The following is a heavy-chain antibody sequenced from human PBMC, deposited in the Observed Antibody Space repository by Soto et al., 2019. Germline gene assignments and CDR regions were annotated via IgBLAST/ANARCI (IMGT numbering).Heavy chain of an antibody. CDR1: GDSISSNRW. Sequence: SETLSLTCTVSGDSISSNRWWCWVRRPPGKGLEWIAEIYHTGHTNYNSSLKGRLIISVDPSKNQFSLKLTSVTAADTAMYYCARPKTIGAAAGKGWFDPWGQGTLVTVS. J-gene: IGHJ5*02. D-gene: IGHD6-13*01. CDR2: IYHTGHT. CDR3: ARPKTIGAAAGKGWFDP. V-gene: IGHV4-4*02.